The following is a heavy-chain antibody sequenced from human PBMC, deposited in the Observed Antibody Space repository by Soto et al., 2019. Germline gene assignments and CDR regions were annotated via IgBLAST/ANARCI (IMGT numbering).Heavy chain of an antibody. CDR1: GYSFTSYG. V-gene: IGHV1-18*04. J-gene: IGHJ4*02. Sequence: ASVKVSCKASGYSFTSYGISWVRQAPGQGLEWMGWISAYNGNTNYAQKLQGRVTMTTDTSTSTAYMELRSLRSDDTAVYYSARVRTMITFGGVIVDYFDYWGKGTLVTVSS. CDR3: ARVRTMITFGGVIVDYFDY. D-gene: IGHD3-16*02. CDR2: ISAYNGNT.